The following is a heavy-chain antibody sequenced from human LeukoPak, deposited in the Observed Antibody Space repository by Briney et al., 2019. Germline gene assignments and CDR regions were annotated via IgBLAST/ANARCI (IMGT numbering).Heavy chain of an antibody. D-gene: IGHD3-22*01. CDR3: ARDQGDAPYYYDSSGYYYDY. V-gene: IGHV3-21*01. CDR1: GFTFSSYS. CDR2: ISSSSSYI. Sequence: GGSLRLSCAASGFTFSSYSMNWVRQAPGKGLEWVSSISSSSSYIYYADSEKGRFTISRDNAKNSLYLQMNSLRAEDTAVYYCARDQGDAPYYYDSSGYYYDYWGQGTLVTVSS. J-gene: IGHJ4*02.